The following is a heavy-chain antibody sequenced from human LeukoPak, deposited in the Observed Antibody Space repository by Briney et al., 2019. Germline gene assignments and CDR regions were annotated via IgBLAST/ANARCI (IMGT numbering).Heavy chain of an antibody. J-gene: IGHJ3*02. CDR3: ARGQVSRRITIFAHDRNAFDI. CDR1: GGSINSSSYY. D-gene: IGHD3-10*02. V-gene: IGHV4-39*01. Sequence: SETLSLTCTVSGGSINSSSYYWGWIRQPPGKGLEWIGSIYYSGSTYYNPSLKSRVTISVDTSKNQFSLKLSSVTAADTAVYYCARGQVSRRITIFAHDRNAFDIWGQGTMVTVSS. CDR2: IYYSGST.